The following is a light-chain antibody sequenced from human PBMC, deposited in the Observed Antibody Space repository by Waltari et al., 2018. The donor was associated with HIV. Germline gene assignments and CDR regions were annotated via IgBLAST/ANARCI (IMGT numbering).Light chain of an antibody. V-gene: IGKV3-15*01. Sequence: GQRVTLSCRASQSVSAKVAWYQQRPGQAPRLLIYDAATRPSGVPARFSGSGSGTEFTLTISSLQSEDFATYFCQQYNKGPRGNTFGQGTKLEIK. J-gene: IGKJ2*01. CDR2: DAA. CDR3: QQYNKGPRGNT. CDR1: QSVSAK.